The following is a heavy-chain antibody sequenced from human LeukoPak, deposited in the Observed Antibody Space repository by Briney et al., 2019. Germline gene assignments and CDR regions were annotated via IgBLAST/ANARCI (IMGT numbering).Heavy chain of an antibody. CDR2: IKSKTDGGTT. V-gene: IGHV3-15*01. D-gene: IGHD1-14*01. Sequence: GGSLRLSCAASGFTFNNAWMNWVRQAPGKRLEWVGRIKSKTDGGTTDYAAPVDGRFTISRDESKNTLYMQMNILKTEDTAVYYCSTHHKGYWGQGTLVTVSS. CDR3: STHHKGY. J-gene: IGHJ4*02. CDR1: GFTFNNAW.